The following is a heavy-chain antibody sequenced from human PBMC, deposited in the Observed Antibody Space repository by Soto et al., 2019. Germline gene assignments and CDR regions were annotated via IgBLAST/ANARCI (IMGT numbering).Heavy chain of an antibody. V-gene: IGHV4-34*01. D-gene: IGHD3-9*01. CDR1: GGSFSTYY. Sequence: QLQQWGAGLLKPSETLSLTCVVSGGSFSTYYYNWIHQSPGKGLEWIGEINHSGSNNYSPSLKSRVTMSLDTSKYQFSLKLTSVTAADTAVYYCARGGSNDWQVAFDIWGQGTMVTVSS. CDR3: ARGGSNDWQVAFDI. CDR2: INHSGSN. J-gene: IGHJ3*02.